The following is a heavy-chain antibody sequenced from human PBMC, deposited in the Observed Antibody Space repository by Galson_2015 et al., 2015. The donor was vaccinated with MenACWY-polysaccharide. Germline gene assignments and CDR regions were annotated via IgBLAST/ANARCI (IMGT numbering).Heavy chain of an antibody. Sequence: WVATIKQSGTEKYYVDSVKGRFTISRDNAKDSLYLQMNSLRAEDTAVYFCARGHLGLGLWGQGTTVTVSS. CDR3: ARGHLGLGL. J-gene: IGHJ6*02. CDR2: IKQSGTEK. V-gene: IGHV3-7*01. D-gene: IGHD7-27*01.